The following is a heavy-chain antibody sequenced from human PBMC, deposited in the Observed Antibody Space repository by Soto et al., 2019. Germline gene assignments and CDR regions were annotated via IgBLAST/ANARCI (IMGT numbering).Heavy chain of an antibody. CDR1: GGSISSGDYY. J-gene: IGHJ5*02. CDR2: IYYSGST. CDR3: APLSVGKAQFDP. V-gene: IGHV4-30-4*01. D-gene: IGHD1-26*01. Sequence: SETLSLTCTVSGGSISSGDYYWSWVRQPPGKGLEWIGYIYYSGSTYYNPSLKSRVTISVDTSKNQFSLKLSSVTAADTAVYYGAPLSVGKAQFDPWGQGTLVTVSS.